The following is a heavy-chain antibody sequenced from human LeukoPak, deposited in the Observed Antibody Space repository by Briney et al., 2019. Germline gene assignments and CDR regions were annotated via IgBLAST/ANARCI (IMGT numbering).Heavy chain of an antibody. J-gene: IGHJ4*02. CDR2: VRFDGRET. CDR3: ARDHSSGWRFDY. V-gene: IGHV3-30*02. Sequence: GGSLRLSCVASGFTFSRYDMHWVRQAPGKGLEWLAFVRFDGRETFYADSVNGRFTISRDNSKNTLYLQMNSLRAEGTAVYYCARDHSSGWRFDYWGQGTLVTVSS. CDR1: GFTFSRYD. D-gene: IGHD6-19*01.